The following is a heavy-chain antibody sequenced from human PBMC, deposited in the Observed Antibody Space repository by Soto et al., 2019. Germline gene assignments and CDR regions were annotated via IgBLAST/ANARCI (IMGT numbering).Heavy chain of an antibody. V-gene: IGHV4-39*01. CDR1: GGSISSSSYY. Sequence: PSETLSLTCTVSGGSISSSSYYWGWIRQPPGKGLEWIGSIYYSGSTYYNPSLKSRVTISVDTSKNQFSLKLSSVTAADTAVYYCARHRKTHYYFDYWGQGTLVT. J-gene: IGHJ4*02. CDR2: IYYSGST. CDR3: ARHRKTHYYFDY.